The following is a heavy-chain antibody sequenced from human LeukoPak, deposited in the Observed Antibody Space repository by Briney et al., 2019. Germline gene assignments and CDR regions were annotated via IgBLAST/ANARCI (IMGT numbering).Heavy chain of an antibody. V-gene: IGHV1-8*02. Sequence: GASVKVSCKTSGYTFTSYDINWVRQATGQGLEWMGWMNPNSGNTGYAQKFQGRVTMTSNTSISTAYMDLSSLTSEDTAVYYCAIGKLASRRGSWFDPWGQGTLLTVSS. CDR3: AIGKLASRRGSWFDP. CDR1: GYTFTSYD. CDR2: MNPNSGNT. D-gene: IGHD6-6*01. J-gene: IGHJ5*02.